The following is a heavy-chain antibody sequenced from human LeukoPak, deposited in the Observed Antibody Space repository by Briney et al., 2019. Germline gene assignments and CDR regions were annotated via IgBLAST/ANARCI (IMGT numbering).Heavy chain of an antibody. V-gene: IGHV4-34*01. CDR1: GGSFSGYY. Sequence: SETLSLTCAVYGGSFSGYYWSWIRQPPGKGLEWIGEINHSGSTNYNPSLKSRVTMSVDTSKNQFSLKLSSVTAADTAVYYCARDRGPGYCSSTSCPASYYYYGMDVWGQGTTVTVSS. CDR3: ARDRGPGYCSSTSCPASYYYYGMDV. D-gene: IGHD2-2*01. CDR2: INHSGST. J-gene: IGHJ6*02.